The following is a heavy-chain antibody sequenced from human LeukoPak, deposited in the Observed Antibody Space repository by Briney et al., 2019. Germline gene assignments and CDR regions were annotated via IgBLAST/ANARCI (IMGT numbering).Heavy chain of an antibody. V-gene: IGHV3-11*06. CDR1: GFTFSDYY. Sequence: GGSLRLSCAASGFTFSDYYMSWTRQAPGKGLEWVSYISSSSTYSNYADSVKGRFTISRDNANNSLDLQMNSLRAEDTAVHYCARHRYCDTTRCYGTDFDYWGQGTLLNVSS. CDR3: ARHRYCDTTRCYGTDFDY. CDR2: ISSSSTYS. J-gene: IGHJ4*02. D-gene: IGHD2-2*01.